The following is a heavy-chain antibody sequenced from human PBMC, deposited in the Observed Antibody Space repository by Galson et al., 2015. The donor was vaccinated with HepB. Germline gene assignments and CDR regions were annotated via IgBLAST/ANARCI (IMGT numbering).Heavy chain of an antibody. V-gene: IGHV3-21*01. CDR1: GFTFSSYS. CDR3: ARAPSYYYGSGSYYLDY. D-gene: IGHD3-10*01. CDR2: ISSSSGYI. Sequence: SLRLSCAASGFTFSSYSMNWVRQAPGKGLEGVSSISSSSGYIYYADSVEGRFTISRDNAKNSLYLQMNSLRAEDTAVYYCARAPSYYYGSGSYYLDYWGQGTLVTVSS. J-gene: IGHJ4*02.